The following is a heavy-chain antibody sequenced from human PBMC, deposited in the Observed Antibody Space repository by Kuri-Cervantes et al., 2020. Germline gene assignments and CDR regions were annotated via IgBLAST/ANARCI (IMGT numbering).Heavy chain of an antibody. J-gene: IGHJ4*02. Sequence: GGSLRLSCAASGFTFSDAWMSWVRQAPGKGLEWVASIRQDGGVTYYVESVKGRFAISRDNAENSLYLQMNSLRAEDTAVYFCARWGNFDNLYYFASWGQGALVTVSS. CDR2: IRQDGGVT. CDR1: GFTFSDAW. D-gene: IGHD3-16*01. CDR3: ARWGNFDNLYYFAS. V-gene: IGHV3-7*01.